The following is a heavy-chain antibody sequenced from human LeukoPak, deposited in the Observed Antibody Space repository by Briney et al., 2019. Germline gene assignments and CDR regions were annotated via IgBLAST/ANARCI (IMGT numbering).Heavy chain of an antibody. D-gene: IGHD5-24*01. CDR3: AKDGGEGEWLQPNWDY. CDR2: IWYDGSNK. CDR1: EFTFSSYG. Sequence: PGRSLRLSCAAYEFTFSSYGMHWVRQAPGKGLEWVAVIWYDGSNKYYADSVKGRFTISRDNSKNTLYLQMNSLRAEDTAVYYCAKDGGEGEWLQPNWDYWGQGTLVTVSS. V-gene: IGHV3-33*06. J-gene: IGHJ4*02.